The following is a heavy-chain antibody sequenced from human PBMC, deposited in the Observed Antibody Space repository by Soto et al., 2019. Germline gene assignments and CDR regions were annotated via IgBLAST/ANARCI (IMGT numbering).Heavy chain of an antibody. CDR2: IGSSSSYT. J-gene: IGHJ4*02. CDR3: ASVVGNWNFDY. Sequence: GGSLRLSCAASGFTFSDYYMSWIRQAPGKGLEWVSYIGSSSSYTNYADSVKGRFTISRDNAKNSLYLQMNSLRAEDTAVYYCASVVGNWNFDYWGQGTLVTVSS. V-gene: IGHV3-11*06. D-gene: IGHD1-1*01. CDR1: GFTFSDYY.